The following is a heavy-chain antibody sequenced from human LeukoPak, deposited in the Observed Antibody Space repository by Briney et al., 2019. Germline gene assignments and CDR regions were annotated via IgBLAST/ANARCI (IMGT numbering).Heavy chain of an antibody. J-gene: IGHJ1*01. D-gene: IGHD2-2*02. CDR1: GFTFSSYA. CDR3: AGAYCSSTSCYKYFQH. CDR2: ISGSGGST. Sequence: GGSLRLSCAASGFTFSSYAMSWVRQAPGKGLEWVSAISGSGGSTYYADSVKGRFTISRDNSKNTLYLQMNSLRAEDTAVYYCAGAYCSSTSCYKYFQHWGQGTLVTVSS. V-gene: IGHV3-23*01.